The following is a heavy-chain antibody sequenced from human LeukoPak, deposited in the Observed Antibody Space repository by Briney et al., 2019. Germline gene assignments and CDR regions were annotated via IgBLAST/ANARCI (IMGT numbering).Heavy chain of an antibody. V-gene: IGHV3-15*01. CDR2: IKSKTDGGTT. D-gene: IGHD3-16*01. CDR3: TTDQQGYYDYVWGSYTAFDI. J-gene: IGHJ3*02. CDR1: GFTFSNAW. Sequence: GGSLRLSCAASGFTFSNAWMSWVRQAPGKGLEWVGSIKSKTDGGTTDYAAPVKGRFTISRDDSKNTLYLQMNSLKTEDTAVYYCTTDQQGYYDYVWGSYTAFDIWGQGAMVTVSS.